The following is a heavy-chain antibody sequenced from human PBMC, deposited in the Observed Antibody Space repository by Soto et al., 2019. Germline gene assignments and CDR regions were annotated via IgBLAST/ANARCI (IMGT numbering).Heavy chain of an antibody. J-gene: IGHJ5*02. CDR2: INADYGNT. CDR1: GYTFTNYG. Sequence: QLQLVQSGTELKKPGASVKVSCKASGYTFTNYGITWVRQAPGQGLEWMGWINADYGNTNYEQKFQGRVTMTTDTSTNTAYMELRSLRSDDTAVYYCARKSLSSFNGFDPWGQGTLVTVSS. D-gene: IGHD2-15*01. CDR3: ARKSLSSFNGFDP. V-gene: IGHV1-18*04.